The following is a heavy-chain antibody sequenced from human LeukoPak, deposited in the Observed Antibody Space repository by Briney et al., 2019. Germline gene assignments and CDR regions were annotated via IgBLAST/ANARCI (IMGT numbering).Heavy chain of an antibody. V-gene: IGHV1-69*13. Sequence: SVKVSCKAPGGTFSSYAISWVRQAPGQGLEWMGGIIPIFGTANYAQKFQGRVTITADESTSTAYMELSSLRSEDTAVYYCASLYDYGDYFDWGQGTLVTVSS. CDR3: ASLYDYGDYFD. D-gene: IGHD4-17*01. J-gene: IGHJ4*02. CDR2: IIPIFGTA. CDR1: GGTFSSYA.